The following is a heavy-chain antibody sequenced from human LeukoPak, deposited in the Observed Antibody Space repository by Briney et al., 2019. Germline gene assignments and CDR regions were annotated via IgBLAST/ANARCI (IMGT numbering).Heavy chain of an antibody. D-gene: IGHD3-9*01. V-gene: IGHV4-39*01. J-gene: IGHJ6*02. CDR3: ARHLSGYYDILTGYPGPMDV. Sequence: SETLSLTCTVSGGSISSSSYYWVWIRQPPGKGLEWIGSIYYSGSTYYNPSLKSRVTISVDTSKNQFSLKLSSVTAADTAVYYCARHLSGYYDILTGYPGPMDVWGQGTTVTVSS. CDR2: IYYSGST. CDR1: GGSISSSSYY.